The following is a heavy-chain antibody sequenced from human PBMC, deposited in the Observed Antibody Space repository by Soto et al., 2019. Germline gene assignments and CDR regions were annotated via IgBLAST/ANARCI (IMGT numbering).Heavy chain of an antibody. CDR1: GFTFSSYG. Sequence: GGSLRLSCAASGFTFSSYGMHWVRQAPGKGLEWVAVISYDGSNKYYADSVKGRFTISRDNSKNTLYLQMNSLRAEDTAVYYCAKDSWEWLQYYFDYWGQGTLVTVSS. V-gene: IGHV3-30*18. J-gene: IGHJ4*02. CDR2: ISYDGSNK. CDR3: AKDSWEWLQYYFDY. D-gene: IGHD3-3*01.